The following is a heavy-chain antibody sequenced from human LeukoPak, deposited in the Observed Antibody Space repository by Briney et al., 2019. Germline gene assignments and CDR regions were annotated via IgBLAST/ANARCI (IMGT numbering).Heavy chain of an antibody. J-gene: IGHJ4*02. Sequence: GESLKISWKGSGYSFTSYWIGWVRQMPGKGLEWIGIIYPGDSDTRYSPSFQGQVTISADKSISTAYLQWSSLKASDTAMYYCARPDYYDSSGYYYLKYWGQGTLVTVSS. CDR2: IYPGDSDT. CDR1: GYSFTSYW. CDR3: ARPDYYDSSGYYYLKY. V-gene: IGHV5-51*01. D-gene: IGHD3-22*01.